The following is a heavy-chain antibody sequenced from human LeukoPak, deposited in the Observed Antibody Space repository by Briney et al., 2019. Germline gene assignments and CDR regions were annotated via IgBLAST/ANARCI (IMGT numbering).Heavy chain of an antibody. D-gene: IGHD3-22*01. CDR3: ATDTNYYDSSGYRAAFDI. V-gene: IGHV1-2*02. J-gene: IGHJ3*02. CDR2: INPNSGGT. CDR1: GYTFTGYY. Sequence: ASVKVSCKASGYTFTGYYMHWVRQAPGQGLEWMGWINPNSGGTNYAQKFQGRVTMTRDTSISTAYMELSSPRSEDTAVYYCATDTNYYDSSGYRAAFDIWGQGTMVTVSS.